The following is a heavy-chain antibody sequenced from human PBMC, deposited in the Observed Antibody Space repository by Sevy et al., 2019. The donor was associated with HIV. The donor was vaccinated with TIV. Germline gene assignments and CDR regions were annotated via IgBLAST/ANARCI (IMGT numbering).Heavy chain of an antibody. CDR1: GFTFGDYA. Sequence: GESLKISCTASGFTFGDYAMSWVRQAPGKGLEWVGFIRSKAYGGTTEYAASVKGRFTISRDDSKSIAYLQMNSLKTEDTAVYYCTRDDPWNYDFWSGFYMDVWGKGTTVTVSS. D-gene: IGHD3-3*01. CDR3: TRDDPWNYDFWSGFYMDV. V-gene: IGHV3-49*04. J-gene: IGHJ6*03. CDR2: IRSKAYGGTT.